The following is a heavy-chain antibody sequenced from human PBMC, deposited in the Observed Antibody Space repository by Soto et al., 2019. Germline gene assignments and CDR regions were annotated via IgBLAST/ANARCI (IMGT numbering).Heavy chain of an antibody. Sequence: QVQLVESGGGVVQPGRALRLSCAASGFTFSSYGMHWVRQAPGKGLEWVAAILYDGSNKYYADSVKGRFTISRDNFKNTLYLQMNSLRAEDTAVYYCARGAYYDVLTGSYSYGMDVWGQGTTVTVSS. CDR1: GFTFSSYG. CDR2: ILYDGSNK. CDR3: ARGAYYDVLTGSYSYGMDV. J-gene: IGHJ6*02. D-gene: IGHD3-9*01. V-gene: IGHV3-30*03.